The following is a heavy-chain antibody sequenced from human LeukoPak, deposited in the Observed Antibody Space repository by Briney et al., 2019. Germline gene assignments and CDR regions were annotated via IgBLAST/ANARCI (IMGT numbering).Heavy chain of an antibody. CDR3: ARLDNYLFDY. V-gene: IGHV4-59*01. J-gene: IGHJ4*02. CDR1: GGSITKYY. Sequence: KSSETLSLTCTVSGGSITKYYWSWIRQPPGKGLEWIGFVFYSGTTHYNPSLKSRVTLSVDTSKDQFSLTLTSVTAADTAVYYCARLDNYLFDYWGQGSLVTVSP. CDR2: VFYSGTT. D-gene: IGHD2/OR15-2a*01.